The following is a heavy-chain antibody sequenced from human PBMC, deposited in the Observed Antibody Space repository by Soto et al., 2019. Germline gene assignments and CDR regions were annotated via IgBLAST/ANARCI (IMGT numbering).Heavy chain of an antibody. V-gene: IGHV3-33*08. CDR2: IWYDGSNK. J-gene: IGHJ4*02. Sequence: GGSLRLSCAASGFTFSSYAMSWVRQAPGKGLEWVAVIWYDGSNKYYADSVKGRFTISRDNSKNTLYLQMNSLRAEDTAVYYCARDHSGGRYCSGGSCYYFDYWGQGTLVTVSS. D-gene: IGHD2-15*01. CDR3: ARDHSGGRYCSGGSCYYFDY. CDR1: GFTFSSYA.